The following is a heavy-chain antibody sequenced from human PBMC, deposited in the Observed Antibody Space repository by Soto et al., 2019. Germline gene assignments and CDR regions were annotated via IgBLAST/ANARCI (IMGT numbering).Heavy chain of an antibody. CDR1: GFTVSSNY. CDR2: IYSGGST. D-gene: IGHD3-22*01. V-gene: IGHV3-66*01. CDR3: ARGNYYDRSGYRYYFDY. Sequence: GGSLRLSCAASGFTVSSNYMSWVRQAPGKGLEWVSVIYSGGSTYYADSVKGRFTISRDNAKNSLYLRMNSLRDEDTAVYYCARGNYYDRSGYRYYFDYWGQGTLVTVSS. J-gene: IGHJ4*02.